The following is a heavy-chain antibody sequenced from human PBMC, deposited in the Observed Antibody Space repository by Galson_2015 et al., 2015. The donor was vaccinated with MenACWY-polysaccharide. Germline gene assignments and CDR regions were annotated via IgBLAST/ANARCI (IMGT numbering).Heavy chain of an antibody. CDR2: ISSGGDT. CDR1: GFTVSSNY. Sequence: SLRLSCAASGFTVSSNYMSWVRQAPGKGLEWVSVISSGGDTYYADSVKGRFTISRDNSKNTLYLQMNSLRAEDTAVYYCTRRLVRGVIIRDFDSWGQGTLVTVSS. J-gene: IGHJ4*02. V-gene: IGHV3-66*04. D-gene: IGHD3-10*01. CDR3: TRRLVRGVIIRDFDS.